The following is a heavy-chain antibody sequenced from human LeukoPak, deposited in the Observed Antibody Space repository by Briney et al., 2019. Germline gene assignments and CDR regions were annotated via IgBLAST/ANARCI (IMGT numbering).Heavy chain of an antibody. Sequence: PSETLSLTCTVSGGSISSGGYYWSWIRQPPGKGLEWIGYIYHSGSTYYNPSLKSRVTISVDRSKNQFSLKLSSVTAADTAVYYCASYWSDDAFDIWGQGTMVTVSS. J-gene: IGHJ3*02. D-gene: IGHD2-8*02. CDR1: GGSISSGGYY. CDR2: IYHSGST. V-gene: IGHV4-30-2*01. CDR3: ASYWSDDAFDI.